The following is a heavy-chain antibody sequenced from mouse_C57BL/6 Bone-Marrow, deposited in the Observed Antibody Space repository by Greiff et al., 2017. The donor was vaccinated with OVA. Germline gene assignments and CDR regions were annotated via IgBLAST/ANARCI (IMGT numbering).Heavy chain of an antibody. V-gene: IGHV1-18*01. Sequence: EVQLQQSGPELVKPGASVKIPCKSSGYTFTDYNMDWVKQSHGTSLEWIGDINPNNGGTIYNQKFKGKATLTVDKSSSTAYMELRSLTSEDTAVYYCARRFWGVWFAYWGQGTLVTVSA. CDR1: GYTFTDYN. D-gene: IGHD4-1*01. CDR3: ARRFWGVWFAY. J-gene: IGHJ3*01. CDR2: INPNNGGT.